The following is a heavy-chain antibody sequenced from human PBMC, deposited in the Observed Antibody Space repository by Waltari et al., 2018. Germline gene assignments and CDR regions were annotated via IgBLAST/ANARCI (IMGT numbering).Heavy chain of an antibody. CDR3: SRHYDFWKGMDV. Sequence: QVQLQESGPGLVKPSETLSLTCTVSGGSISSHYWSWIRQPPGRGLEWIGYIYYSGGIDYNPSLKSRVTISVDTSKNQFSLKLSAVTAADTAVYYCSRHYDFWKGMDVWGQGTTVTVSS. V-gene: IGHV4-59*11. D-gene: IGHD3-3*01. CDR2: IYYSGGI. CDR1: GGSISSHY. J-gene: IGHJ6*02.